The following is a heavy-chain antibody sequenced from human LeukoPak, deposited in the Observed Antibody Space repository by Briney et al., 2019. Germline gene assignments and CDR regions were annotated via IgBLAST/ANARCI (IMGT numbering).Heavy chain of an antibody. Sequence: GGSLRLSCAASGFTFSSYSMNWVRQAPGKGLEWVSSISSSSSYIYYAESVKGRFTISRDNAKNSLYLQMNSLRAEDTAVYYCARGIAAQGTDYWGQGTLVTVSS. J-gene: IGHJ4*02. D-gene: IGHD6-6*01. V-gene: IGHV3-21*01. CDR1: GFTFSSYS. CDR3: ARGIAAQGTDY. CDR2: ISSSSSYI.